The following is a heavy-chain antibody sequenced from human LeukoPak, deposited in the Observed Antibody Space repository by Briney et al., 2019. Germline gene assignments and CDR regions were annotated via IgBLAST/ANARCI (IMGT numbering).Heavy chain of an antibody. CDR2: IYPSGST. D-gene: IGHD6-13*01. J-gene: IGHJ4*02. V-gene: IGHV4-61*02. CDR1: GDSISSGSFY. CDR3: AREVLAAPGTFDY. Sequence: PSETLSLTCSVSGDSISSGSFYWSWIRQPAGRGLEWIGRIYPSGSTNYNPSLKSRVTISLDTSKNQFSLKLSSVTAADTAVYYCAREVLAAPGTFDYWGQGALVTVSS.